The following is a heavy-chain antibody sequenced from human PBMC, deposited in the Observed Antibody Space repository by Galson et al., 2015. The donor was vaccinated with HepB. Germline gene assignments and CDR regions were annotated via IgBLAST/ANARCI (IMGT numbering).Heavy chain of an antibody. Sequence: SLRLSCAASGFTLSGYAMNWVRQSPGKGLEWVSYISSSSTTIYYADSVKGRFTISRDNAKNSLYLQMNSLRAEDTAVYYCARGSLATLKILMDVWGQGTTVTLSS. CDR3: ARGSLATLKILMDV. D-gene: IGHD5-12*01. CDR1: GFTLSGYA. CDR2: ISSSSTTI. V-gene: IGHV3-48*04. J-gene: IGHJ6*02.